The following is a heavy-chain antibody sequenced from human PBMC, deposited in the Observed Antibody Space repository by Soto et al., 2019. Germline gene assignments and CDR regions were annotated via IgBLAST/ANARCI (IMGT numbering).Heavy chain of an antibody. V-gene: IGHV3-23*01. CDR3: ARVGTGTTIWTPFDS. CDR2: ISGSGGST. CDR1: GFTFSSYA. Sequence: GGSLRLSCAASGFTFSSYAMSWVRQAPGKGLEWVSAISGSGGSTYYADSVKGRFTISRDNSENRLYLQMNSLRVEDTAIYYCARVGTGTTIWTPFDSWGQGTLVTVSS. D-gene: IGHD3-10*01. J-gene: IGHJ4*02.